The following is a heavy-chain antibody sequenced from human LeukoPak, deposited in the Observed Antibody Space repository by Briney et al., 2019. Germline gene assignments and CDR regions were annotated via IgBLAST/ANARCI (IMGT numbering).Heavy chain of an antibody. V-gene: IGHV4-59*03. Sequence: MSSETLSLTCTVSGDSTSNFYWNWIRQSPGKGLEWIGNIHYSGSSVYNPSLKSRGTISIDTSRRQFFLNLNSVTAADTAVYFCALAPNSNWFDFWGPGTLVTVSS. D-gene: IGHD2-8*01. CDR2: IHYSGSS. CDR3: ALAPNSNWFDF. CDR1: GDSTSNFY. J-gene: IGHJ5*01.